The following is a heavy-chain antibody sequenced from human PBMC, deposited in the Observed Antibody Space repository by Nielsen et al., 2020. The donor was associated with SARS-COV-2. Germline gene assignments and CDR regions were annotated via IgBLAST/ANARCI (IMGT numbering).Heavy chain of an antibody. J-gene: IGHJ3*02. CDR2: FSSSSSYI. CDR3: ARGTSYLKAPGIAARGYAFDI. V-gene: IGHV3-21*01. CDR1: GFTFSSYS. D-gene: IGHD6-6*01. Sequence: GESLKISCAASGFTFSSYSMNWVRQAPGKGLEWVSSFSSSSSYIYYADSVKGRFTISRDNAKNSLYLQMNSLRAEDTAVYYCARGTSYLKAPGIAARGYAFDIWGQGTMVTVSS.